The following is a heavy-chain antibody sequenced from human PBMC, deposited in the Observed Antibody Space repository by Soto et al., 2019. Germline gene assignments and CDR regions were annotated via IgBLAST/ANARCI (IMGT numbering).Heavy chain of an antibody. D-gene: IGHD1-26*01. V-gene: IGHV1-69*01. CDR2: IIPIFGTA. Sequence: QVQLVQSGAEVKKPGSSVKVSCKASGGTFSSYAISWVRQAPGQGLEWMGGIIPIFGTANYAQKLHGRVTITADESTSTDYRELSSLRSEDTAVYYCARGLPRWGHWFDPWGQGTLVTVSS. CDR1: GGTFSSYA. J-gene: IGHJ5*02. CDR3: ARGLPRWGHWFDP.